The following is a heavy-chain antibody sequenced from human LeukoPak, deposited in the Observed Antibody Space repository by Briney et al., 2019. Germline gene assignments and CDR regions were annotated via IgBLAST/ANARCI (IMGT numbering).Heavy chain of an antibody. V-gene: IGHV4-59*11. CDR3: ASAPLAITTSAFPDAFDV. J-gene: IGHJ3*01. CDR2: ILYSGFT. Sequence: SETLSLTCSVSSGPISGRYWSWFRQPPGKGLEWVGHILYSGFTNFNPPLKSRVIISVDSSKNQFSLRLSSVTAADTAVYYCASAPLAITTSAFPDAFDVWGQGTTVTVSS. CDR1: SGPISGRY. D-gene: IGHD1-1*01.